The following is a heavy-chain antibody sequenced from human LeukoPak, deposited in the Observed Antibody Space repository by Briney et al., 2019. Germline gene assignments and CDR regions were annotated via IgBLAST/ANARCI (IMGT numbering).Heavy chain of an antibody. CDR2: IYSGGST. V-gene: IGHV3-66*01. CDR1: GFTVSSNY. D-gene: IGHD6-13*01. J-gene: IGHJ5*02. Sequence: GGSLRLSCAASGFTVSSNYMSWVRQAPGKGLEWVSVIYSGGSTYYADSVKGRFTISRDNAKNSLYLQMNSLRAEDTAVYYCARDSAAGTGWFDPWGQGTLVTVSS. CDR3: ARDSAAGTGWFDP.